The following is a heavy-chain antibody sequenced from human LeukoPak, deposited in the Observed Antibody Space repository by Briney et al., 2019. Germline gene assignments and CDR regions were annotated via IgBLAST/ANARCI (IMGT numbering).Heavy chain of an antibody. Sequence: GGSLRLSCAASGFTFDDYGMSWVRQAPGKGLVWVSRIDTDGSSTTYADSVKGRFTISRDNAKNTLYLQMNSLRAEDTAVYYCARVGGSSDFDYWGQGTLVTVSS. J-gene: IGHJ4*02. CDR3: ARVGGSSDFDY. V-gene: IGHV3-74*01. CDR2: IDTDGSST. CDR1: GFTFDDYG. D-gene: IGHD3-10*01.